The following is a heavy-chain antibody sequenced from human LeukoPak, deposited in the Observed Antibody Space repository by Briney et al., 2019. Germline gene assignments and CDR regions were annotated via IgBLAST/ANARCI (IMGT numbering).Heavy chain of an antibody. CDR3: ARHGGHCTGGNCYSNAFDV. V-gene: IGHV4-59*08. D-gene: IGHD2-15*01. J-gene: IGHJ3*01. CDR1: GGSISRYY. Sequence: SETLSLTCSVSGGSISRYYWSWIRRPPGKGLEWIGYIFHSGSTKYNPSLKSRVTISLDTSKQQFSLKLTSVTATDTAVYFCARHGGHCTGGNCYSNAFDVWGQGTMVTVSS. CDR2: IFHSGST.